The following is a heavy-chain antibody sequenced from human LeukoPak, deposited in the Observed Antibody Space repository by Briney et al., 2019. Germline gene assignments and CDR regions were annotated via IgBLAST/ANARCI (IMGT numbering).Heavy chain of an antibody. CDR3: AKDRIAARSFDY. D-gene: IGHD6-6*01. V-gene: IGHV3-23*01. Sequence: GGSLRLSRAASGFTFSSYAMSWVRQAPGKGLEWVSAISGSGGSTYYADSVKGRFTISRDNSKNTLYLQMNSLRAEDTAVYYCAKDRIAARSFDYWGQGTLVTVSS. CDR2: ISGSGGST. J-gene: IGHJ4*02. CDR1: GFTFSSYA.